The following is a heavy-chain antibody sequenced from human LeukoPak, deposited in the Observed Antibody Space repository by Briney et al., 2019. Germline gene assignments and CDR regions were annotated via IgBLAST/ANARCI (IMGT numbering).Heavy chain of an antibody. V-gene: IGHV3-23*01. Sequence: GGSLRLSCAATGFTFSSYAMSWVRQAPGKGLEWVSAISGSGGSTYYADSVKGRFTISRDNSKNTLYLQMNSLRAEGTAVYYCAKPYYYDSSRDWGQGTLVTVSS. J-gene: IGHJ4*02. D-gene: IGHD3-22*01. CDR2: ISGSGGST. CDR1: GFTFSSYA. CDR3: AKPYYYDSSRD.